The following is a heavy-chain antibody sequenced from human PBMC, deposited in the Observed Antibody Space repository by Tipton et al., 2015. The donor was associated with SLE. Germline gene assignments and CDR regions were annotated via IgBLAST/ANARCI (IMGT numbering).Heavy chain of an antibody. V-gene: IGHV1-2*06. CDR1: GYTFTGYY. CDR3: AREGYDSYGMDV. CDR2: INPNSGGT. J-gene: IGHJ6*02. Sequence: QSGPEVKKPGASVKVSCKASGYTFTGYYMHWVRQAPGQGLEWMGRINPNSGGTNYAQKFQGRVTMTSDTSIRTAYMELSRLRSDDTAVYYSAREGYDSYGMDVWGQGTTVTVSS.